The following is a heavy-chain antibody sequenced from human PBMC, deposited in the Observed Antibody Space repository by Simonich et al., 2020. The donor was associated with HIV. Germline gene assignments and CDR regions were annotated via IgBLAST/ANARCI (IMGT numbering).Heavy chain of an antibody. Sequence: EVQLVESGGGLVQPGGSLRLSCAASGFTFSSYWMSWVRQAPGKGLEWVTNINQDGSGKYDVDSVKGRFTISRDNAKNLLYLQMNNLRAEDTAVYYCARGWDGSSSSLDDYWGQGTLVTVSS. V-gene: IGHV3-7*01. CDR1: GFTFSSYW. CDR2: INQDGSGK. CDR3: ARGWDGSSSSLDDY. J-gene: IGHJ4*02. D-gene: IGHD6-6*01.